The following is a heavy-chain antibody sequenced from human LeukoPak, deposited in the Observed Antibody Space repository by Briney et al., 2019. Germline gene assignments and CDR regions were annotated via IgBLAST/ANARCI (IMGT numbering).Heavy chain of an antibody. CDR3: ARDPYPGYYYGMDV. Sequence: ASVKVSCKASGYTFTGYYMHWVRQAPGQGLEWMGWINPNSGGTNYAQKFQGRVTMTRDTSISTAYMELSRLRSDDTAVYYCARDPYPGYYYGMDVWGQGTTVTVSS. J-gene: IGHJ6*02. CDR2: INPNSGGT. CDR1: GYTFTGYY. V-gene: IGHV1-2*02.